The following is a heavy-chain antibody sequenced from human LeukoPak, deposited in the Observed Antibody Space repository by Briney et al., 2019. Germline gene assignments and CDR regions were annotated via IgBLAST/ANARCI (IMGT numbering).Heavy chain of an antibody. D-gene: IGHD6-13*01. CDR1: GFTFGNYA. J-gene: IGHJ4*02. Sequence: GGSLRLSCAASGFTFGNYAMHWVRQAPGKGLEWVAIIWYDGTYKYYADSVKGRFTISRDNSKNTLYLQMNSLRAEDTAVYYCAKDSSSWYGNFDYWGQGTLVTVSS. CDR3: AKDSSSWYGNFDY. V-gene: IGHV3-33*06. CDR2: IWYDGTYK.